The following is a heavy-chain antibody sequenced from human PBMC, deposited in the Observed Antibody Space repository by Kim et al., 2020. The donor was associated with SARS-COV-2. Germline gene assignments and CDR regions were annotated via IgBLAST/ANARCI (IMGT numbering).Heavy chain of an antibody. Sequence: AEAGKGRFPRSRDNAKNSLYLQMNSMRAEDTAVYYCARDPNYYDSSGIDYWGQGTLVTVSS. D-gene: IGHD3-22*01. V-gene: IGHV3-11*06. CDR3: ARDPNYYDSSGIDY. J-gene: IGHJ4*02.